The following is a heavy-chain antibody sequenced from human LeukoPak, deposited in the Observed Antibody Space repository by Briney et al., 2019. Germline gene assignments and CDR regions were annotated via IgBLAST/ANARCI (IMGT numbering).Heavy chain of an antibody. CDR1: GGSISSRNYY. V-gene: IGHV4-61*02. D-gene: IGHD3-9*01. CDR3: ARDLAPTGYYRKPHWYFDL. CDR2: IYTSGST. Sequence: SETLSLTCTVSGGSISSRNYYWSWIRQPAGKGLEWIGRIYTSGSTNYNPSLKSRVTISVDTSKNQFSLKLSSVTAADTAVYYCARDLAPTGYYRKPHWYFDLWGRGTLVTVSS. J-gene: IGHJ2*01.